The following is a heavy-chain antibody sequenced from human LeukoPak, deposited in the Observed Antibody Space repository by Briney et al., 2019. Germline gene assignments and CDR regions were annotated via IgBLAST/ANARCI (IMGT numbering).Heavy chain of an antibody. V-gene: IGHV4-38-2*02. Sequence: TSETLSLTCTVSGYSISSGYYWGWIRQPPGKGLEWIGSIYHSGSTYYNPSLRSRVTISVDTSKNQFSLKLSSVTAADTAVYYCAGGDHDAFDIWGQGTMVTVSS. J-gene: IGHJ3*02. D-gene: IGHD2-21*02. CDR2: IYHSGST. CDR3: AGGDHDAFDI. CDR1: GYSISSGYY.